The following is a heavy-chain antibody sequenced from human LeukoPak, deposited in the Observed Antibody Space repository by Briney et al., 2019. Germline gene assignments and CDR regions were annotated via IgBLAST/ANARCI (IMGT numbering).Heavy chain of an antibody. D-gene: IGHD5-18*01. CDR2: ISSSSSYI. CDR1: GFTFSSYS. J-gene: IGHJ6*03. CDR3: ARGFSVDTAKRYMDV. V-gene: IGHV3-21*01. Sequence: GGSLRLSCAASGFTFSSYSMNWVRQAPGKGLEWVSSISSSSSYIYYADSVKGRFTISRDNAKNSLYLQMNSLRAEDTAVYYCARGFSVDTAKRYMDVWGKGTTVTVSS.